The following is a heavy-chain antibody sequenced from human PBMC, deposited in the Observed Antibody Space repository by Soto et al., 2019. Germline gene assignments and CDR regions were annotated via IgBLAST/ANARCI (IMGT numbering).Heavy chain of an antibody. Sequence: QITLKESGPTLVRPTQTLTLTCTFSGFSLSTSGLGVGWLRQPPGKALEWLALIYWNDDKRYSPSLKARLTITKDTSKNQVVLTMTNMDHGDTATYYCAHRPSGWYLFDYWGQGTLVTVSS. CDR2: IYWNDDK. V-gene: IGHV2-5*01. CDR3: AHRPSGWYLFDY. D-gene: IGHD6-19*01. CDR1: GFSLSTSGLG. J-gene: IGHJ4*02.